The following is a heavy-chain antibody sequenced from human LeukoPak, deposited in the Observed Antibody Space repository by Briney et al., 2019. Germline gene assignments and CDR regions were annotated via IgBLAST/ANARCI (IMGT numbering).Heavy chain of an antibody. J-gene: IGHJ4*02. CDR2: IIPIFGTA. V-gene: IGHV1-69*05. Sequence: SVKVSCKASGGTFSSYAISWVRQAPGQGLEWMGGIIPIFGTANYAQKFQGRVTITTDESTSTAYMELSSLRSEDTAVYYCAGGGARGYSYGFPDYWGQGTLVTVSS. CDR1: GGTFSSYA. D-gene: IGHD5-18*01. CDR3: AGGGARGYSYGFPDY.